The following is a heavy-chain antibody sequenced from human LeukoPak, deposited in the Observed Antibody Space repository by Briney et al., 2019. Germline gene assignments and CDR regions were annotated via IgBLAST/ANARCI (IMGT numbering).Heavy chain of an antibody. Sequence: GESLKISCQGSGYSFPSFWIGWVRQLPGKGLEWMGIIHPGDSDTRYSPSFQGQVTISADKSISTAYLQWSSLKASDTAVYYCARVMPFDWLSESSGWFDPWGQGTLVSVSS. D-gene: IGHD3-9*01. V-gene: IGHV5-51*01. J-gene: IGHJ5*02. CDR2: IHPGDSDT. CDR3: ARVMPFDWLSESSGWFDP. CDR1: GYSFPSFW.